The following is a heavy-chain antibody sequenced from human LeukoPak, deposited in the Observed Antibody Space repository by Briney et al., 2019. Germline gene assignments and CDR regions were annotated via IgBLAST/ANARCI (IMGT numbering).Heavy chain of an antibody. J-gene: IGHJ4*02. Sequence: SVKVSCKASGGTFSSYAISWVRQAPGQGLEWMGGIIPIFGTANYAQRFQGRVTITADESTSTAYMELSSLRSEDTAVYYCARTRADYDFWSGYFDYWGQGTLVTVSS. V-gene: IGHV1-69*13. D-gene: IGHD3-3*01. CDR1: GGTFSSYA. CDR2: IIPIFGTA. CDR3: ARTRADYDFWSGYFDY.